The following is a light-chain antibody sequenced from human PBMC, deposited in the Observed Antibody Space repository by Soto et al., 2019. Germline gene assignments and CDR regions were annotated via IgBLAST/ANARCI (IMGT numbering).Light chain of an antibody. CDR2: DAS. Sequence: DIQMTQSPSTLSASVGDRVTITCRASQSISSWLAWYQQKPGKAPKLLIYDASSLESGVPSRFSGSGSGTEFTLTISSLQPDDFATSYCQPYNSYSTFGQGTKV. CDR3: QPYNSYST. CDR1: QSISSW. J-gene: IGKJ1*01. V-gene: IGKV1-5*01.